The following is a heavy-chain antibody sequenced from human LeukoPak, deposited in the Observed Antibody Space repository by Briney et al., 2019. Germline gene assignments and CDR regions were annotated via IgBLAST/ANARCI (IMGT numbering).Heavy chain of an antibody. D-gene: IGHD6-13*01. Sequence: GGSLRLSCAASEFTFSGYWMNWLRQAPGKGPEWVANINQDGSEKHYVDSVKGRFTISRDNAKNSLFLQMNSLRVEDTAVFYCSRDGFVAAADYWGQGTLVTVSS. CDR3: SRDGFVAAADY. CDR2: INQDGSEK. CDR1: EFTFSGYW. V-gene: IGHV3-7*01. J-gene: IGHJ4*02.